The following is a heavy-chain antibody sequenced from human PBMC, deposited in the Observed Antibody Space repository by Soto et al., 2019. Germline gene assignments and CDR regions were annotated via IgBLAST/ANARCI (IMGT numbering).Heavy chain of an antibody. Sequence: ASVKVSCKASGYTFTSYSMHWVRQAPGQRLEWMGWINAGNGNTKYSQKFQGRVTITRDTSASTAYMELSSLRSEDTAVYYCARLVRIVDYYYYGMDVWGQGTTVTVSS. D-gene: IGHD1-26*01. CDR3: ARLVRIVDYYYYGMDV. CDR1: GYTFTSYS. V-gene: IGHV1-3*01. J-gene: IGHJ6*02. CDR2: INAGNGNT.